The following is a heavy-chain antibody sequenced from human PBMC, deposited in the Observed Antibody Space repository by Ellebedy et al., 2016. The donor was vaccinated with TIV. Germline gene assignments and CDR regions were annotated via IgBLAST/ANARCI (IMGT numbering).Heavy chain of an antibody. Sequence: GGSLRLSCAASGFTFSSNAMHWVRQAPGKGLEWVAVISYDGSNKYYADSVKGRFTISRDNAKNSLFLQMSSLRAEDTAVYFCARDVLFGEIWPWGQGTLVTVSS. CDR2: ISYDGSNK. V-gene: IGHV3-30-3*01. J-gene: IGHJ5*02. D-gene: IGHD3-10*01. CDR1: GFTFSSNA. CDR3: ARDVLFGEIWP.